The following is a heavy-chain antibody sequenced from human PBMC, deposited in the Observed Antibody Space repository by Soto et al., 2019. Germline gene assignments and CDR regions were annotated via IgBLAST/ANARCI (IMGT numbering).Heavy chain of an antibody. J-gene: IGHJ5*02. Sequence: QVQLVQSGAEVKKPGSSVKVSCKASGGTFSSYAISWVRQAPGQGLEWMGGIIPIFGTANYAQKFQGRVTITADESTSTAYMELSSLRSDDTAVYYCARDFGIAAAGTGWFDPWGQGTLVTVSS. CDR1: GGTFSSYA. CDR3: ARDFGIAAAGTGWFDP. V-gene: IGHV1-69*12. D-gene: IGHD6-13*01. CDR2: IIPIFGTA.